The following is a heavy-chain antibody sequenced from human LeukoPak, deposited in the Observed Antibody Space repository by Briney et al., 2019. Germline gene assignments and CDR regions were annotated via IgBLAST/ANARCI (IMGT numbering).Heavy chain of an antibody. V-gene: IGHV3-30-3*01. J-gene: IGHJ4*02. D-gene: IGHD3-3*01. CDR1: GFTFSSYA. CDR3: ARERFLEWSPDY. Sequence: GGSLRLSCAASGFTFSSYAMHWVRQAPGKGLEWVAVISYDGSNKYYADSVKGRFTISRDNAKNSLYLQMNSLRAEDTAVYYCARERFLEWSPDYWGQGTLVTVSS. CDR2: ISYDGSNK.